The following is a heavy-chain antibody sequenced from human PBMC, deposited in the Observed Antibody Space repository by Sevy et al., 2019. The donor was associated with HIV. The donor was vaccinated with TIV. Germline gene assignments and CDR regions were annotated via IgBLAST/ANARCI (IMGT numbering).Heavy chain of an antibody. J-gene: IGHJ4*02. CDR1: SHITGNYG. D-gene: IGHD2-2*02. CDR3: ARGTSIPATIPDYFDY. Sequence: ASVKVSYKASSHITGNYGITWVRQAPGQGLEWMGWISTYNGNTKYAQKFQGRVTLTTDTSTSTAYMELTNLRSDDTAVYFCARGTSIPATIPDYFDYWGQGTLVTVSS. V-gene: IGHV1-18*01. CDR2: ISTYNGNT.